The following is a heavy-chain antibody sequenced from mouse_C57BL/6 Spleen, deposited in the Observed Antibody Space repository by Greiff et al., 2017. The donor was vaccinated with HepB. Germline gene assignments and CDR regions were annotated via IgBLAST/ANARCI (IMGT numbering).Heavy chain of an antibody. D-gene: IGHD2-5*01. Sequence: LQESGAELVKPGASVKISCKASGYAFSSYWMNWVKQRPGKGLEWIGQIYPGDGDTNYNGKFKGKATLTADKSSSTAYMQLSSLTSEDSAVYFCARRGSNYYYYAMDYWGQGTSVTVSS. V-gene: IGHV1-80*01. J-gene: IGHJ4*01. CDR2: IYPGDGDT. CDR1: GYAFSSYW. CDR3: ARRGSNYYYYAMDY.